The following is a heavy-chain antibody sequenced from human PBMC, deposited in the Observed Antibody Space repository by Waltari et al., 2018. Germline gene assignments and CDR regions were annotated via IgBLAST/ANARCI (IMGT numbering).Heavy chain of an antibody. CDR1: PLTLIQPV. Sequence: QALLVQAWPVVPTPGASVLVSCVSSPLTLIQPVLPCVRPAPGHPLETMGWMNPNSGNTGYSEKFQGKVLRSKSTSLNTAYLHLNNLGSDDTAVYYCARSVAQRRLGSYFDIWGQGTPVTVTS. D-gene: IGHD6-25*01. V-gene: IGHV1-8*01. CDR2: MNPNSGNT. J-gene: IGHJ4*02. CDR3: ARSVAQRRLGSYFDI.